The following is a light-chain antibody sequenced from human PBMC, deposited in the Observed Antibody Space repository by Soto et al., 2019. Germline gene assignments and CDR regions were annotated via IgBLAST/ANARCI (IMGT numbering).Light chain of an antibody. CDR3: QQYNNWPPIT. CDR2: GAS. CDR1: QSVTSN. V-gene: IGKV3-15*01. Sequence: EMVVTHSPSTLSVSPGDRATLSCRASQSVTSNLAWYQQKPGQAPRLLIYGASTRATGIPARFSGSGSGTEFTLTISSLQSEDFAVYFCQQYNNWPPITFGQGTRLEIK. J-gene: IGKJ5*01.